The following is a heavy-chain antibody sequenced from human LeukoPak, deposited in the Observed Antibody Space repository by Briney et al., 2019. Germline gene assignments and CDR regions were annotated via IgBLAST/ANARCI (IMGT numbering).Heavy chain of an antibody. CDR1: GGSFSGHY. Sequence: SETLSLTCAVYGGSFSGHYWSWIRQPPGKGLEWIGEINHSGSTNYNPSLKSRVTISVDTSKNQFSLKLSSVTAADTAVYYCARGYSYGYGSIWGQGTLVTVSS. CDR3: ARGYSYGYGSI. V-gene: IGHV4-34*01. D-gene: IGHD5-18*01. J-gene: IGHJ4*02. CDR2: INHSGST.